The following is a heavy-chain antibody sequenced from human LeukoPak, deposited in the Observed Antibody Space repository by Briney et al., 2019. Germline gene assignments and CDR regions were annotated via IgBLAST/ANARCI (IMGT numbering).Heavy chain of an antibody. CDR3: ARDRGYSNFDY. Sequence: GGSLRLSCAATGFAFSNYWMSWVRQAPGKGLEWVANMNEDGSEKNYVDSVKGRFTISRDNAQDSLYLQMNSLRAEDTAVYYCARDRGYSNFDYWGQGTLLTVSS. V-gene: IGHV3-7*01. D-gene: IGHD4-11*01. CDR1: GFAFSNYW. J-gene: IGHJ4*02. CDR2: MNEDGSEK.